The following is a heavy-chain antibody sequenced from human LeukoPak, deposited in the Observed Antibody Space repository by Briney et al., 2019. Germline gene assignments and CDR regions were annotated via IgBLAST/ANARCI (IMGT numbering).Heavy chain of an antibody. J-gene: IGHJ4*02. CDR2: IYTSGST. CDR3: ARDRDSGFGEFNFDY. D-gene: IGHD3-10*01. Sequence: SQTLSLTCTVSGGSISSYYWSWIRQPAGKGLEWIGRIYTSGSTNYNPSLKSRVTMSVDTSKNQFSLKLSSVTAADTAVYYCARDRDSGFGEFNFDYWGQGTLVTVSS. CDR1: GGSISSYY. V-gene: IGHV4-4*07.